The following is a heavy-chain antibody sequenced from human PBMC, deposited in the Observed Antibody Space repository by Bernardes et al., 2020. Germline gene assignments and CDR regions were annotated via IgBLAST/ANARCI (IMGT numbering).Heavy chain of an antibody. CDR1: GDSIRSYY. Sequence: SETLSLTCTVSGDSIRSYYWSWIRQPPGKGLEWIGYFYYSGRTNYNPSLKSRVTMSIDTSKNHFSLRLNSVNAADTAVYYCARGGIVGAPLGVHDSWGQGTLVTVSS. D-gene: IGHD1-26*01. CDR2: FYYSGRT. J-gene: IGHJ4*02. CDR3: ARGGIVGAPLGVHDS. V-gene: IGHV4-59*01.